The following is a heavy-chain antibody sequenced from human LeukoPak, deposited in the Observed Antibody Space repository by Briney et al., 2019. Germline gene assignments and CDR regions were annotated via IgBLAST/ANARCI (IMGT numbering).Heavy chain of an antibody. J-gene: IGHJ6*04. CDR2: IKKDGSEK. CDR1: GFTFSSHW. CDR3: ARDRYSGSHPLDV. Sequence: GGSLRLSCAAYGFTFSSHWMSWVRQAPGKGLEWVANIKKDGSEKYYVDAVKGRFTISRDNAKTSLYLQMNSLRAEDTAVYYCARDRYSGSHPLDVWGKGTTVTVSS. D-gene: IGHD1-26*01. V-gene: IGHV3-7*01.